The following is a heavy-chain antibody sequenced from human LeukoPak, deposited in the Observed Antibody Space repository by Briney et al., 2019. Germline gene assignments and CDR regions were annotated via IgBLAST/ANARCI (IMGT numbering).Heavy chain of an antibody. Sequence: SGTLSLTCAVSGGSISSSNWWSWVRQPPGKGLEWIGEIYHSGSTNYNPSLKSRVTISVDKSKNQFSLKLSSVTAADTAVYYCARGKTGYSSSWATLGAYYYYYMDVWGKGTTVTVSS. CDR1: GGSISSSNW. D-gene: IGHD6-13*01. CDR3: ARGKTGYSSSWATLGAYYYYYMDV. V-gene: IGHV4-4*02. CDR2: IYHSGST. J-gene: IGHJ6*03.